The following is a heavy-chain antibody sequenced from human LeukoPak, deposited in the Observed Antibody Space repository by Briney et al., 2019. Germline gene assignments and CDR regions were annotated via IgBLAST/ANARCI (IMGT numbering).Heavy chain of an antibody. Sequence: EASVKVSFKTSGYTFIRHWMHWVRQAPGQGLEWMGIINPKDGATDFAQRFKGRVTMTTDTSTSTVYMELSSLRSEDTAVYYCARDHSNEMCGGDCFASWFDPWGQGTLVTVSS. V-gene: IGHV1-46*01. CDR1: GYTFIRHW. CDR3: ARDHSNEMCGGDCFASWFDP. J-gene: IGHJ5*02. D-gene: IGHD2-21*02. CDR2: INPKDGAT.